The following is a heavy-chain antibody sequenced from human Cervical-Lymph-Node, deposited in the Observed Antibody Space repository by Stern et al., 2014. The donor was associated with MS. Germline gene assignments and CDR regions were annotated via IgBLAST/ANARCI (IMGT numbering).Heavy chain of an antibody. J-gene: IGHJ2*01. CDR3: AKLPQKVDCAVCS. D-gene: IGHD3/OR15-3a*01. V-gene: IGHV1-69*01. CDR1: GGTFSQYA. CDR2: ITPVFGMA. Sequence: QVQLVQSGAEVMKPGSSVTVSCKASGGTFSQYAISWLRQVPGQGPEWMGEITPVFGMANYAKKFQGRVRISADDSSSTTYMELSSLRSDDTALYYCAKLPQKVDCAVCSWGRGTQVTVSS.